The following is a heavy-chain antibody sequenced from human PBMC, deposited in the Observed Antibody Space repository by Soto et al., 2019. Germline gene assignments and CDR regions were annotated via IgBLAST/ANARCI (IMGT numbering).Heavy chain of an antibody. CDR3: AHRHTGNSYPDFFDY. CDR2: IYWNDDK. CDR1: GFSLSTSGVS. J-gene: IGHJ4*02. D-gene: IGHD1-26*01. V-gene: IGHV2-5*01. Sequence: QITLKESGPPLVKPTQTLTLTCSFSGFSLSTSGVSVSWIRQPPGKALEWLALIYWNDDKRYSPSLKSSLTITKDTSKNQVVLTMPNMDPVDTATYYCAHRHTGNSYPDFFDYWGQGTLVTVSS.